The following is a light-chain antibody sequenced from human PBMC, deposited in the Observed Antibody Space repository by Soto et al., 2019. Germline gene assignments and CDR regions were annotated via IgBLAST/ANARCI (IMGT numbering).Light chain of an antibody. J-gene: IGKJ1*01. CDR1: QSLSSGY. CDR2: AAS. Sequence: EIVLTQSPGTLSLSPGERATLSCRASQSLSSGYLAWYQQKPGQAPRILIYAASSRATGIPARFSGSGSGTDFSLTINRLEPEDSAVYYCQQYDTSPRTFGQGTKVEI. V-gene: IGKV3-20*01. CDR3: QQYDTSPRT.